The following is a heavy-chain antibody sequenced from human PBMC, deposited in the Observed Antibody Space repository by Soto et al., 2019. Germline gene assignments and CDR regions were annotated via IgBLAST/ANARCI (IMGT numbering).Heavy chain of an antibody. CDR1: GFTFSSYG. D-gene: IGHD3-3*01. CDR3: ARDMPAYDHYGMDV. CDR2: IWYDGSNK. J-gene: IGHJ6*02. Sequence: PGGSLRLSCAASGFTFSSYGMHWVRQAPGKGLEWVAVIWYDGSNKYYADSVKGRFTISRDNSKNTLYLQMSRLRSDDTAVYYCARDMPAYDHYGMDVWGQGTTVTVSS. V-gene: IGHV3-33*01.